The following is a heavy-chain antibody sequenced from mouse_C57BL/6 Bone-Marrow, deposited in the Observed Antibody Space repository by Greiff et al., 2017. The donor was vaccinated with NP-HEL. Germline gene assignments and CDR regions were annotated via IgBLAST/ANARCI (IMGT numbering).Heavy chain of an antibody. J-gene: IGHJ2*01. D-gene: IGHD1-1*01. Sequence: DVKLQESGPGLVKPSQSLSLTCSVTGYSITSGYYWNWIRQFPGNKLEWMGYISYDGSNNYNPSLKNRISITRDTSKNQFFLKLNSVTTEDTATYYCAREGIYYYGLYYFDYWGQGTTLTVSS. CDR3: AREGIYYYGLYYFDY. CDR1: GYSITSGYY. CDR2: ISYDGSN. V-gene: IGHV3-6*01.